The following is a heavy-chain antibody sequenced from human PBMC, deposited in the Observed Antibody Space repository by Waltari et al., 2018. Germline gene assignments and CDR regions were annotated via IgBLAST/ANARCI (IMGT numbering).Heavy chain of an antibody. CDR1: GFTFSSYA. Sequence: EVQLLESGGGLVQPGGSLRLSCAASGFTFSSYAMSWVRQAPGRWLEWVSAISVSGGSTYYADSVKGRFTISRDNSKNTLYLQMNSLRAEDTAVYYCAKEGSIASSLYYFDYWGQGTLVTVSS. CDR2: ISVSGGST. J-gene: IGHJ4*02. V-gene: IGHV3-23*01. D-gene: IGHD2-21*01. CDR3: AKEGSIASSLYYFDY.